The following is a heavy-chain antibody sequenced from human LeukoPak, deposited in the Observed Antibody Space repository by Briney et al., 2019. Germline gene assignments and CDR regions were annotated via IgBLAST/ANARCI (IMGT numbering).Heavy chain of an antibody. CDR3: ARVPHSSGFDY. CDR1: GYTFTSYY. D-gene: IGHD6-19*01. J-gene: IGHJ4*02. CDR2: INPSGGST. Sequence: ASVKVSCKASGYTFTSYYMHWVRQAPGQGLEWMGIINPSGGSTSYAQKFQGRVTMTTDTSTSTAYMELRSLRSDDTAVYYCARVPHSSGFDYWGQGTLVTVSS. V-gene: IGHV1-46*01.